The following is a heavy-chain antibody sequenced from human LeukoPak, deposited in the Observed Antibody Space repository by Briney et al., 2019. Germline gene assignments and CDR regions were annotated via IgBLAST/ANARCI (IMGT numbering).Heavy chain of an antibody. CDR2: IYYSGST. V-gene: IGHV4-59*08. CDR1: GGSISSYY. CDR3: ATTSSQIPTVTEWAYFDY. D-gene: IGHD4-11*01. Sequence: SETLSLTCTVSGGSISSYYWSWIRQPPGKGLEWIGYIYYSGSTNYNPSLKSRVTISVDTSKNQFSLKLSSVTAADTAVYYCATTSSQIPTVTEWAYFDYWGQGTLVTVSS. J-gene: IGHJ4*02.